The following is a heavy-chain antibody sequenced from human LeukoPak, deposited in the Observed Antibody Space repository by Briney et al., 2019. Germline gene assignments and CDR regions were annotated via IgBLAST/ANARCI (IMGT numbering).Heavy chain of an antibody. Sequence: GGSLRLSCTASGFTFSSYGMHWVRQAPGKGLEWVAFIQYDGSNQYYADSVKGRFTISRDNAKNSLYLQMNSLRAEDTAVYFCARSGYSSTWYLQNSELDYWGQGTLVTVSS. D-gene: IGHD2-2*01. CDR3: ARSGYSSTWYLQNSELDY. CDR1: GFTFSSYG. CDR2: IQYDGSNQ. J-gene: IGHJ4*02. V-gene: IGHV3-30*02.